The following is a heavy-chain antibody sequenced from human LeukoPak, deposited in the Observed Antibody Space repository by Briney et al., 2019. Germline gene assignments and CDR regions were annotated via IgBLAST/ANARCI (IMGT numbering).Heavy chain of an antibody. Sequence: GGSLRLSCVASGFTFSSYAMTWVRQAPGKGLEWVSAIGGSGAGTYYADSVKGRFTISRDNSKSTLYLQMNSLRVEDTAVYYCAKNGGDSYGTGHFDCWGQGTLVTVSS. CDR1: GFTFSSYA. J-gene: IGHJ4*02. CDR2: IGGSGAGT. D-gene: IGHD5-18*01. V-gene: IGHV3-23*01. CDR3: AKNGGDSYGTGHFDC.